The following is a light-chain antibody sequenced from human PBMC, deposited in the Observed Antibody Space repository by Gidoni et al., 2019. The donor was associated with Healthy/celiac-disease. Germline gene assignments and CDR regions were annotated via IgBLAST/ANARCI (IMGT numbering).Light chain of an antibody. V-gene: IGLV1-44*01. Sequence: QSVRTQPPSASGTPGERVTIACSGSSSNLGSNTGNWYQQLPGTAPKLLIYRNNQRPSGVPDRFSGSKSGTSASLAISGLQSEDEADYYCAAWDDSLNGNWVFGGGTKLTVL. CDR2: RNN. CDR3: AAWDDSLNGNWV. CDR1: SSNLGSNT. J-gene: IGLJ3*02.